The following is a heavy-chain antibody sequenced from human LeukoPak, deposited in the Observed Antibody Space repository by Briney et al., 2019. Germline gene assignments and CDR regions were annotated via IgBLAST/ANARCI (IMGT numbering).Heavy chain of an antibody. CDR2: ISSSGSTI. D-gene: IGHD4-17*01. CDR3: AREHDYGDNLDY. Sequence: GGSLRLSCAASGFTFSSYGMHWVRQAPGKGLEWVSYISSSGSTIYYADSVKGRFTISRDNAKNSLYLQMNSLRAEDTAVYYCAREHDYGDNLDYWGQGTLVTVSS. J-gene: IGHJ4*02. V-gene: IGHV3-48*04. CDR1: GFTFSSYG.